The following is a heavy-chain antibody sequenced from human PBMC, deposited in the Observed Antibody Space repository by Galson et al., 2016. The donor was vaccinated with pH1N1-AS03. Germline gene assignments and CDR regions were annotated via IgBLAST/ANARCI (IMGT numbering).Heavy chain of an antibody. CDR3: VRHNSIDYGSGNEGWFDP. V-gene: IGHV3-48*04. CDR2: ISSSSGTI. Sequence: SLRLSCAGSGFTFRSYSMNWVRQAPGKGLEWLSFISSSSGTIHYADSVKGRFITSGDHAKNSVSLQMNSLRVADTAVYYCVRHNSIDYGSGNEGWFDPWGQGTLVTVSS. CDR1: GFTFRSYS. J-gene: IGHJ5*02. D-gene: IGHD3-10*01.